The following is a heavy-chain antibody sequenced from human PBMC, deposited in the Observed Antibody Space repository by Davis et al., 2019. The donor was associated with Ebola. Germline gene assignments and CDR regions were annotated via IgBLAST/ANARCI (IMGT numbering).Heavy chain of an antibody. CDR3: AKPDIVLMVYASFDY. J-gene: IGHJ4*02. CDR2: IGGSGGSI. D-gene: IGHD2-8*01. V-gene: IGHV3-23*01. Sequence: GGSLRLSCAASGFTFSSSAMSWGRQAPGKGLEWVSSIGGSGGSIYYADSVKGRFTISRDNSKNTLYLQMNSLRAEDTAVYYCAKPDIVLMVYASFDYWGQGTLVTVSS. CDR1: GFTFSSSA.